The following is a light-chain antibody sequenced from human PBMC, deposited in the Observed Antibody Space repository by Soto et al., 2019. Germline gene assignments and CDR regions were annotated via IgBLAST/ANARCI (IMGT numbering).Light chain of an antibody. V-gene: IGKV1-5*01. CDR2: DAS. CDR3: QQYNSYSQT. J-gene: IGKJ1*01. Sequence: DSQMTQSPSTLSASVRDRVTITFRASQSISSWLAWYQQKPGKAPKLLIYDASSLESGVPSRFSGSGSGTEFTLTISSLQPDDFATYYCQQYNSYSQTFGQGTKVDIK. CDR1: QSISSW.